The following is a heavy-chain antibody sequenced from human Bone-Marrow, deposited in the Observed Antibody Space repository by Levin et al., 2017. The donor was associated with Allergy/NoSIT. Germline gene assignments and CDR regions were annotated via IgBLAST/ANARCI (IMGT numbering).Heavy chain of an antibody. J-gene: IGHJ4*02. CDR2: IYYSGST. D-gene: IGHD3-9*01. CDR1: GGSISSYY. Sequence: SQTLSLTCTVSGGSISSYYWSWIRQPPGKGLEWIGYIYYSGSTNYNPSLKSRVTISVDTSKNQFSLKLSSVTAADTAVYYCARHKLSTGYKYYFDYWGQGTLVTVSS. CDR3: ARHKLSTGYKYYFDY. V-gene: IGHV4-59*08.